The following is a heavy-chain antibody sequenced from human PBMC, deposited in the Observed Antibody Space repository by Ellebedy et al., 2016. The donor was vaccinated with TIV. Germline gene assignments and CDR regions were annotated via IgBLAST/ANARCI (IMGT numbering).Heavy chain of an antibody. CDR1: GFTFNSYS. CDR3: ARDGSPYYYGSGSYEINGMDV. Sequence: GESLKISCAGSGFTFNSYSMNWVRQAPGKGLEWISYISKSDTTYYADSVKGRFTISRDNAKNSLYLQMNSLRAEDTAVYYCARDGSPYYYGSGSYEINGMDVWGQGTTVTVSS. J-gene: IGHJ6*02. D-gene: IGHD3-10*01. CDR2: ISKSDTT. V-gene: IGHV3-69-1*01.